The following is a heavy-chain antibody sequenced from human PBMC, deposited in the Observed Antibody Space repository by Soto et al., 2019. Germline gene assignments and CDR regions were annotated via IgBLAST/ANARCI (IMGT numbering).Heavy chain of an antibody. CDR1: GYTLTELS. D-gene: IGHD6-19*01. CDR3: ATGSDPLAVAGNYYYYYMDV. J-gene: IGHJ6*03. Sequence: ASVKVSCKVSGYTLTELSMHWVRQAPGKGLEWMGGFDPEDGETIYAQKFQGRVTMTEDTSTDTAYMELSSLRSEDTAVYYCATGSDPLAVAGNYYYYYMDVWCKGTTVTVSS. V-gene: IGHV1-24*01. CDR2: FDPEDGET.